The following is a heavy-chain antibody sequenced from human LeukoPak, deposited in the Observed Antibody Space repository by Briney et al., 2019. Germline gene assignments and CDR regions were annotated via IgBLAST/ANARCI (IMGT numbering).Heavy chain of an antibody. CDR2: IWYDGSDK. CDR3: ANALTYYYDSSGY. V-gene: IGHV3-33*06. CDR1: GFTFSNYA. D-gene: IGHD3-22*01. J-gene: IGHJ4*02. Sequence: GGSLRLSCAASGFTFSNYAMHWVRQAPGKGLEWVAIIWYDGSDKYYADSVKGRFTISRDNSKNTLYLQMNSLRAEDTAVYYCANALTYYYDSSGYWGQGTLVTVSS.